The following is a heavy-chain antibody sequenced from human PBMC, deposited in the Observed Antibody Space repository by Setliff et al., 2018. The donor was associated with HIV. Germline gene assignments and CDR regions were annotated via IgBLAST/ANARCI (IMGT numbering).Heavy chain of an antibody. CDR3: TTVPAGVAGTY. J-gene: IGHJ4*02. CDR2: ISSTSTIV. V-gene: IGHV3-11*01. CDR1: GFSFSDYY. Sequence: PGGSLRLSCAASGFSFSDYYMSWIRQAPGKGLEWISFISSTSTIVYYADSVKGRFTISRDNAKNSLYLQMNSLKTEDTAVYYCTTVPAGVAGTYWGQGTLVTVSS. D-gene: IGHD6-19*01.